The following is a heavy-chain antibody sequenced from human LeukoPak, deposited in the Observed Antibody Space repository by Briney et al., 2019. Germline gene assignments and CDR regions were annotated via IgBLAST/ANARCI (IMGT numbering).Heavy chain of an antibody. D-gene: IGHD6-25*01. CDR2: ISSSGSTI. CDR1: GFTFSSYE. CDR3: ARDPSSDSYYYYYYGMDV. Sequence: PGGSLRLSCAASGFTFSSYEMNWVRQAPGKGLECVSYISSSGSTIYYADSVKGRFTISRDNDKNSLYLQMNSLRAEDTAVYYCARDPSSDSYYYYYYGMDVWGQGTTVTVSS. V-gene: IGHV3-48*03. J-gene: IGHJ6*02.